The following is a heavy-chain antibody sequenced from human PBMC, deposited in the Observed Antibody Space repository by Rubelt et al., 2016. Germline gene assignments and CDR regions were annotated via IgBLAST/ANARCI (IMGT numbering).Heavy chain of an antibody. V-gene: IGHV4-34*01. D-gene: IGHD2-2*01. J-gene: IGHJ4*02. CDR1: GGSFSGYY. CDR2: IKPSESN. CDR3: ANERYQLLSYYFDY. Sequence: QVQLQQWGAGLLKPSETLSLTCAVYGGSFSGYYWSWIRQPPGKGLEWNGEIKPSESNNYHPSLKGRVTISADTSKNQFSLKLSVVTAADTAVYYCANERYQLLSYYFDYWGQGTLVTVSS.